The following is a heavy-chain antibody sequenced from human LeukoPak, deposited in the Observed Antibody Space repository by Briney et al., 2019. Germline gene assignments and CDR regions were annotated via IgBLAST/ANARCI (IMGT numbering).Heavy chain of an antibody. V-gene: IGHV4-39*07. Sequence: PSETLSLTCTVSGGSISSSSYYWGWIRQPPGKGLEWIGSIYYSGSTYYNPSLKSRVTISVDTSKNQFSLKLSSVTAADTAVYYCARGWGDYYDSSGPFDYWGQGTLVTVSS. D-gene: IGHD3-22*01. J-gene: IGHJ4*02. CDR2: IYYSGST. CDR3: ARGWGDYYDSSGPFDY. CDR1: GGSISSSSYY.